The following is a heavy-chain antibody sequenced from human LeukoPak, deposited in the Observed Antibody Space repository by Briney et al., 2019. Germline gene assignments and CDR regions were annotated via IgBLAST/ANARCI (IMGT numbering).Heavy chain of an antibody. D-gene: IGHD3-22*01. CDR3: ARDFPYYYDSTTYREGDAFDI. V-gene: IGHV3-30*02. CDR1: GFTFSSYG. Sequence: AGGSLRLSCAASGFTFSSYGMHWVRQAPGKWLEWVAFIRYDGSNKYYADSVKGRFTISRDNSKNTLYLQMNSLRAEDTAVYYCARDFPYYYDSTTYREGDAFDIWGQGTVVTVSS. CDR2: IRYDGSNK. J-gene: IGHJ3*02.